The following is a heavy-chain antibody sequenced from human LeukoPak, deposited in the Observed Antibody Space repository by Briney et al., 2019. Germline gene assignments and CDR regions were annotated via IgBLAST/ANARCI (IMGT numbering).Heavy chain of an antibody. CDR1: GFTFSSYG. D-gene: IGHD6-13*01. CDR2: IRYDGSNK. J-gene: IGHJ4*02. Sequence: PGGSLRLSCAASGFTFSSYGMHWVRQAPGKGLEWVAFIRYDGSNKYYADSVKGRFTISRDNSKNTLYLQMNSLRAEDTAVYSCARGKGVTRIALDYWGQGTLVTVSS. V-gene: IGHV3-30*02. CDR3: ARGKGVTRIALDY.